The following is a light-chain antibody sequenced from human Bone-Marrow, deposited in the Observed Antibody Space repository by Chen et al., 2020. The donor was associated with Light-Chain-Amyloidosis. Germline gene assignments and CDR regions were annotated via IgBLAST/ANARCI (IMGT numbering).Light chain of an antibody. J-gene: IGLJ2*01. CDR3: QSADSSGTYEGI. CDR2: RDT. V-gene: IGLV3-25*03. Sequence: SYELTQPPSVSVSPGQTASITCSGDDLPTKYAYWYQQKPGQAPVLVIHRDTERPSGISERFSGSSAGTTATLTIRGVQAEDEADYHCQSADSSGTYEGIFGGGTKLTVL. CDR1: DLPTKY.